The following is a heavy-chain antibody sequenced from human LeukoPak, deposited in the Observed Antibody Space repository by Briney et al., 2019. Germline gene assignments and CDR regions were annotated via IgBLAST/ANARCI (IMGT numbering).Heavy chain of an antibody. CDR2: IRYDGSNK. D-gene: IGHD2-2*01. CDR1: GFTFSSYG. Sequence: GGSLRLSCAASGFTFSSYGMHWVRQAPGKGLEWVAFIRYDGSNKYYADSVKGRFTISRDNSKNTLYLQTNSLRAEDTAVYYCAKDPWNLGYCSSTSCYVRDRNYYGMDVWGQGTTVTVSS. V-gene: IGHV3-30*02. J-gene: IGHJ6*02. CDR3: AKDPWNLGYCSSTSCYVRDRNYYGMDV.